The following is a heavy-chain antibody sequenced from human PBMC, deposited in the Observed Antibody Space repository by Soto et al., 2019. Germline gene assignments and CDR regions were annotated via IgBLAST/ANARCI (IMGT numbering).Heavy chain of an antibody. V-gene: IGHV1-69*12. CDR1: GGTFSSYA. Sequence: QVQLVQSGAEVKKPGSSVKVSCKASGGTFSSYAISWVRQAPGQGLEWMGGIIPLFGTADYAPRFQGRVTITADETTSTAYMELRSLRSEDTAVYYCARHVPAAGYYYGMDVWGQGTTVTVSS. J-gene: IGHJ6*02. CDR3: ARHVPAAGYYYGMDV. D-gene: IGHD2-2*01. CDR2: IIPLFGTA.